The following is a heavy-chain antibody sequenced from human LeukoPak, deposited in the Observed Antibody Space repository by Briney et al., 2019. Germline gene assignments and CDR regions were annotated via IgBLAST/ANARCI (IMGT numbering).Heavy chain of an antibody. D-gene: IGHD1-26*01. J-gene: IGHJ4*02. Sequence: GGSLRLSCAASGFTFSSYGMSWVRQAPGKGLEWVSGISWNSGSIGYADSVKGRFTISRDNAKNSLYLQMNSLRAEDTALYYCAKDSERELLNVDYWGQGTLVTVSS. CDR1: GFTFSSYG. V-gene: IGHV3-9*01. CDR2: ISWNSGSI. CDR3: AKDSERELLNVDY.